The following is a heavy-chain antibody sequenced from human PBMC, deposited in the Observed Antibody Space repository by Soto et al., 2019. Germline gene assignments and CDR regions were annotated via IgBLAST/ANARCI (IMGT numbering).Heavy chain of an antibody. CDR3: ASEIAARHVFDY. V-gene: IGHV1-69*13. J-gene: IGHJ4*02. CDR1: GGTFSSYA. D-gene: IGHD6-6*01. CDR2: IIPIFGTA. Sequence: SVKVSCKASGGTFSSYAISWVRQAPGQGLEWMGGIIPIFGTANYAQKFQGRVTITADESTSTAYMELSSLRSEDTAVYYCASEIAARHVFDYWGQGTLVTVS.